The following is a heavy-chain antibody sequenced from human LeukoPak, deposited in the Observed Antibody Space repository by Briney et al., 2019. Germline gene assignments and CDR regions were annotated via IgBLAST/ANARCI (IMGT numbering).Heavy chain of an antibody. CDR1: GGSISSYY. CDR3: ARERMLRY. J-gene: IGHJ4*02. D-gene: IGHD2-8*01. Sequence: SETLSLTCTVSGGSISSYYWSWIRQPPGKGLEWIGEINHSGSTNYNPSLKSRVTISVDTSKNQFSLKLSSVTAADTAVYYCARERMLRYWGQGTLVTVSS. V-gene: IGHV4-34*01. CDR2: INHSGST.